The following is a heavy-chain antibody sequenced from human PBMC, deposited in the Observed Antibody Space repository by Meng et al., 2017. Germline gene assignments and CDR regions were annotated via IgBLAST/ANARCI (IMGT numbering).Heavy chain of an antibody. D-gene: IGHD1-26*01. Sequence: SETLSLTCAVYGGSFSGYYWSWIRQPPGKGLEWIGEINHSGSTNYNPSLKSRVTISVDTSKNQFSLKLSSVTAADTAVYYCARGRGSYNRAAHFDYWGQGKLVNVAS. CDR3: ARGRGSYNRAAHFDY. CDR2: INHSGST. V-gene: IGHV4-34*01. J-gene: IGHJ4*02. CDR1: GGSFSGYY.